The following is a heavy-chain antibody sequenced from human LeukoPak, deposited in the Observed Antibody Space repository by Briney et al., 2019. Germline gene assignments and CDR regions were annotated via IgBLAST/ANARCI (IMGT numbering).Heavy chain of an antibody. CDR1: GFTVSSNH. CDR3: ARAPYQLLLNWFDP. D-gene: IGHD2-2*01. Sequence: GGSLRLSCAASGFTVSSNHMSWVRQAPGKGLEWVSVIYSGGTTYYTDSVKGRFTISRDNAKNTLYLQMNSLRAEDTAVYYCARAPYQLLLNWFDPWGQGTLVTVSS. J-gene: IGHJ5*02. V-gene: IGHV3-53*01. CDR2: IYSGGTT.